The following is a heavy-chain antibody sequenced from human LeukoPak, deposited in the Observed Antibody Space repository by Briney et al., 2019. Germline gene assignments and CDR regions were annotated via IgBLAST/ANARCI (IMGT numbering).Heavy chain of an antibody. CDR1: GGTFSSYA. CDR2: IIPIFGTA. J-gene: IGHJ6*02. D-gene: IGHD3-10*01. CDR3: ARVGLYYYYGMDV. V-gene: IGHV1-69*01. Sequence: ASVTVSCKASGGTFSSYAISWVRQAPGQGLEWMGGIIPIFGTANYAQKFQGRVTITADESTSTAYMELSSLRSEDTAVYYCARVGLYYYYGMDVWGQGTTVTVSS.